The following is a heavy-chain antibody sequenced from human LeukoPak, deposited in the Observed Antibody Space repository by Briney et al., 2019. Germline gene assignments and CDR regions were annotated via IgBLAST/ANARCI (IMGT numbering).Heavy chain of an antibody. D-gene: IGHD6-13*01. Sequence: PGGSLRLSCAASGLTFSSYAMSWVRQAPGKGLEWVSAISGSGGSTYYADSVKGRFTISRDNSKNTLYLQMNSLRAEDTAVYYCAKDLGIAAAGKGFDYWGQGTLVTVSS. J-gene: IGHJ4*02. V-gene: IGHV3-23*01. CDR2: ISGSGGST. CDR1: GLTFSSYA. CDR3: AKDLGIAAAGKGFDY.